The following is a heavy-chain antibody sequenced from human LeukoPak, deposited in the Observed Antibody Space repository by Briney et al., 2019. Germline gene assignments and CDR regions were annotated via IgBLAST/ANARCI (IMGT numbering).Heavy chain of an antibody. D-gene: IGHD1-26*01. V-gene: IGHV4-39*01. CDR2: IYYSGST. CDR1: GGSISSSGYY. CDR3: SRHEYSGSYYGLSWFDP. J-gene: IGHJ5*02. Sequence: SETLSLTCTVSGGSISSSGYYWGWIRQPPGKGLEWIASIYYSGSTYYNPSLKSRVTISVDTSKNQLSLKLSSLTAADAAVYYCSRHEYSGSYYGLSWFDPWGQGTLVTVSS.